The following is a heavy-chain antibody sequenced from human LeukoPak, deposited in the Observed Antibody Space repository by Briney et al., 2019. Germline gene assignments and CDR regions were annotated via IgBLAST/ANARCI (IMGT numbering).Heavy chain of an antibody. CDR2: IKQDGSEK. D-gene: IGHD2-2*01. V-gene: IGHV3-7*01. CDR1: GFTFSSNW. CDR3: TKDRGTTGPYDY. J-gene: IGHJ4*02. Sequence: GGSLRLSCAASGFTFSSNWMSWVRQAPGKGLEWVANIKQDGSEKYYVDSVKGRFTLSRDNAKNSLYLQMNSLRAEDTAIYYCTKDRGTTGPYDYWGQGILVTVSS.